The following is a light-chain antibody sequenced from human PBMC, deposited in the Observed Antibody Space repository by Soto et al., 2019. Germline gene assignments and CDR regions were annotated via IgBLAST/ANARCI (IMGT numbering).Light chain of an antibody. J-gene: IGKJ5*01. CDR1: ESVSDD. CDR2: RAS. CDR3: QQRSNWPHIT. V-gene: IGKV3-15*01. Sequence: IVLTQSPANLSLSPGERATLSCRASESVSDDLAWYQQKPGRAPRLLIYRASTRATGIPARFSGSGSGTEFTLTISSLQSEDFAVYYCQQRSNWPHITFGQGTRLEIK.